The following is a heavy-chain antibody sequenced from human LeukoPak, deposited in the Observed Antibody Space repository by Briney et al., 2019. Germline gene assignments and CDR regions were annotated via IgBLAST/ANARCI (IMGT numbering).Heavy chain of an antibody. J-gene: IGHJ4*02. D-gene: IGHD3-22*01. Sequence: GEALQISCKGSGCFFTSYWIGWGRQMPGKGLEGMGIIYPGDSDTRYSPSFQGQVTISADKSISTAYLQRSSLKASDTAMYYCASLRSYYDSSGYYGGYFDYWGQGTLVTVSS. V-gene: IGHV5-51*01. CDR1: GCFFTSYW. CDR3: ASLRSYYDSSGYYGGYFDY. CDR2: IYPGDSDT.